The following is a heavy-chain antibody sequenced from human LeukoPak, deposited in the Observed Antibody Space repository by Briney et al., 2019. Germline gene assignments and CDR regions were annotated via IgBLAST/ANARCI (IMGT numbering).Heavy chain of an antibody. CDR2: IYHSGST. CDR3: ARGYSSSFIPFDY. D-gene: IGHD6-13*01. V-gene: IGHV4-38-2*02. CDR1: GYSISSGYY. Sequence: PSETLSLTCTVSGYSISSGYYWGWIRQPPGKGLEWIGSIYHSGSTYYNPSLKSRVTISVDTSKNQFSLKLSSVTAADTAVYYCARGYSSSFIPFDYWGQGTLVTVSS. J-gene: IGHJ4*02.